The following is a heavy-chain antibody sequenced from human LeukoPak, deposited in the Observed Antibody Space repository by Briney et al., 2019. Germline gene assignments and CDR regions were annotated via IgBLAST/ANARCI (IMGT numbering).Heavy chain of an antibody. J-gene: IGHJ4*02. CDR3: VDGSGTYYKGY. Sequence: PGGSLRLSCVASGFAFSTYSMNWVRQAPGKGLEWVSYISSGSGTIYYADSVKGRFTISRDNAKNSLFLQMNRLRAEDTAVYYCVDGSGTYYKGYWGQGTLVTVSS. CDR2: ISSGSGTI. V-gene: IGHV3-48*01. D-gene: IGHD3-10*01. CDR1: GFAFSTYS.